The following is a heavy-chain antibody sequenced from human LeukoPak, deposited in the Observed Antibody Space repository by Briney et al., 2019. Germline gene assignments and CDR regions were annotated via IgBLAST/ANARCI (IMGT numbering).Heavy chain of an antibody. CDR1: GYTFTSYD. V-gene: IGHV1-8*01. D-gene: IGHD4-11*01. CDR3: ARGLPMTTVITY. J-gene: IGHJ4*02. Sequence: ASVKVSCKASGYTFTSYDINWVRQATGQGLEWMGWMNPNSGNTGYAQKFQDRVTMTRNTSISTAYMELSSLRSEDTAVYYCARGLPMTTVITYWGQGTLVTVSS. CDR2: MNPNSGNT.